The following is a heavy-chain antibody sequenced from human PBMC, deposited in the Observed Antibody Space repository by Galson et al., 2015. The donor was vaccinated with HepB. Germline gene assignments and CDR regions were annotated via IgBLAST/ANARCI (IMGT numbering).Heavy chain of an antibody. CDR1: GFTFSYAW. V-gene: IGHV3-15*01. D-gene: IGHD1-26*01. J-gene: IGHJ4*02. CDR3: TTRQNPLV. CDR2: IKSKGDGGII. Sequence: SLRLSCAASGFTFSYAWMNWVRQSPGKGLEWVGRIKSKGDGGIIEYAAPVKGRFTISRDDSKNLLYLQMDSLKTEDTAVYYCTTRQNPLVWGQGTLVTVSS.